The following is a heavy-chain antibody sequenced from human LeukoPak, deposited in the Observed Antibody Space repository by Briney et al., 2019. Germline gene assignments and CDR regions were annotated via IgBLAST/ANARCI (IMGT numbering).Heavy chain of an antibody. Sequence: SVKVSCKASGGTFSSYAFSWVRQAPGQGLEWMAGIIPFFGTTNYAQKFQGRVTITADKSTSTAYMELSSLRSEDTAVYYCARGDVDTAMVYRYWGQGTLVTVSS. CDR3: ARGDVDTAMVYRY. J-gene: IGHJ4*02. V-gene: IGHV1-69*06. CDR2: IIPFFGTT. CDR1: GGTFSSYA. D-gene: IGHD5-18*01.